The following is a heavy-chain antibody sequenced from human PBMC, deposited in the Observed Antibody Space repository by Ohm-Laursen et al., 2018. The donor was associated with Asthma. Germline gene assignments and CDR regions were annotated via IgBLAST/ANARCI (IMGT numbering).Heavy chain of an antibody. V-gene: IGHV1-46*01. CDR2: INPSGGST. J-gene: IGHJ4*02. CDR1: GGTFSSYA. Sequence: SSVKVSCKASGGTFSSYAISWVRQAPGQGLEWMGIINPSGGSTSYAQKFQGRVTMTRDTSTSTVYMELSSLRSEDTAVYYCARGAYCGGDCYQDYWGQGTLVTVSS. CDR3: ARGAYCGGDCYQDY. D-gene: IGHD2-21*01.